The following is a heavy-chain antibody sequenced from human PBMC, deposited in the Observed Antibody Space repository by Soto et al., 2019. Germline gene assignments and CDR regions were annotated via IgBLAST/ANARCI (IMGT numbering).Heavy chain of an antibody. CDR1: GGSISSSSYY. CDR2: IYYSGST. CDR3: ARQEGDIVATIALGYYDYGMDV. Sequence: QLQLQESGPGLVKPSETLSLTCTVSGGSISSSSYYWGWIRQPPGKGLEWIGSIYYSGSTYYNPSLQNRVSIALDTSKHQVCLKLSSVTAADTAVYSCARQEGDIVATIALGYYDYGMDVWGRGTTLTVAS. J-gene: IGHJ6*02. D-gene: IGHD5-12*01. V-gene: IGHV4-39*01.